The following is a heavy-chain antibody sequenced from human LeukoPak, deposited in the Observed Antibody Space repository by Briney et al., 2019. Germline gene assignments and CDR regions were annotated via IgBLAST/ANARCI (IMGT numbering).Heavy chain of an antibody. CDR2: INHSGST. Sequence: SGTLSLTCAVSGGSISSSNWWSWVRPPPGKGLEWIGEINHSGSTNYNPSLKSRVTISVDTSKNQFSLKLSSVTAADTAVYYCARGGVRRARELLGRGAFDIWGQGTMVTVSS. V-gene: IGHV4-4*02. D-gene: IGHD1-26*01. CDR1: GGSISSSNW. CDR3: ARGGVRRARELLGRGAFDI. J-gene: IGHJ3*02.